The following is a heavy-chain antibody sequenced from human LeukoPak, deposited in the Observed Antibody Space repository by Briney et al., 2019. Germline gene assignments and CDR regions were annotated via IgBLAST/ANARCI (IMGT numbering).Heavy chain of an antibody. J-gene: IGHJ5*02. CDR3: ARGSIAAAGTNWFDP. D-gene: IGHD6-13*01. CDR1: GGSFSNYS. Sequence: SETLSLTCAVYGGSFSNYSWSWIRQSPGKGLEWIGEINHSGSTNYNPSLKSRVTISVDTSKNQFSLKLSSVTAADTAVYYCARGSIAAAGTNWFDPWGQGTLVTVSS. CDR2: INHSGST. V-gene: IGHV4-34*01.